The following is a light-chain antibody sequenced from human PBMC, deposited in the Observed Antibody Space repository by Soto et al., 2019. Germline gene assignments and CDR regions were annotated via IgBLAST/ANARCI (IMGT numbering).Light chain of an antibody. CDR2: WAS. J-gene: IGKJ2*01. V-gene: IGKV4-1*01. Sequence: DIAVTQTPDSVAVFLGERATFDCRSSQSLFDNSRYKNVLVWYHQKPVQRPKQLIYWASTRESGVPDRFSGSGSGTDYTLTINNVQAEDVAVYYCQQSYAAPHSFRQGTRL. CDR3: QQSYAAPHS. CDR1: QSLFDNSRYKNV.